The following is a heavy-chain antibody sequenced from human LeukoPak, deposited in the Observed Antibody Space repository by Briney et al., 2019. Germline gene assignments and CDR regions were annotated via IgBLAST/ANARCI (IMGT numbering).Heavy chain of an antibody. CDR2: ISGDGGST. CDR1: GFTFSSYA. J-gene: IGHJ6*02. D-gene: IGHD2-21*01. CDR3: AKGLGYSRNGVDV. Sequence: GGSLRLSCAASGFTFSSYAMSWVRQAPGKGLEWVSGISGDGGSTYYADSVKGRFTISRDNSKNTLSLQMNSLRAEDTAVYYCAKGLGYSRNGVDVWGQGTTVTVSS. V-gene: IGHV3-23*01.